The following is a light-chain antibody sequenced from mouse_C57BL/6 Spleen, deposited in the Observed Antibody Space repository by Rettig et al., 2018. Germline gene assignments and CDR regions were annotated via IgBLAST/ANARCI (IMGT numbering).Light chain of an antibody. CDR2: DTS. V-gene: IGKV4-55*01. Sequence: QIVLTQSPAIMSASPAEKVTMTCSASSRVSYMYWYQQKPGSSPRLLIYDTSNLASAVPVRFSGSGSGTSYSLTINRMEAEDAATYYCQQWSSYPFTFGSGTKLEIK. CDR1: SRVSY. CDR3: QQWSSYPFT. J-gene: IGKJ4*01.